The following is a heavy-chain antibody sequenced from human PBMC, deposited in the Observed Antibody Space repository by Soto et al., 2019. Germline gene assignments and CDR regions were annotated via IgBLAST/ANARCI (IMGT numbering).Heavy chain of an antibody. CDR3: AREIWSYVD. CDR1: GYTFTNS. V-gene: IGHV1-2*02. CDR2: MNPNDGDT. J-gene: IGHJ4*02. D-gene: IGHD1-26*01. Sequence: QAQLVQSGAEAKRPGTSVKVSCKVSGYTFTNSFHWIRQAPGQGLEWMGWMNPNDGDTEYARKFQGRVTLTRDTSFTTAYMGLSSLTSVVSDLYYCAREIWSYVDWGQGTLVTVSS.